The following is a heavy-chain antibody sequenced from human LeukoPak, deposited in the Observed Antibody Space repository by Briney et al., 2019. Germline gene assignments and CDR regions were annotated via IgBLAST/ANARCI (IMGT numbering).Heavy chain of an antibody. CDR2: IYYSGSN. V-gene: IGHV4-39*07. D-gene: IGHD6-13*01. Sequence: SETLSLTCTVSGGSISSSSYYWGWIRQPPGKGMEWLGCIYYSGSNYNNPFLKSRSPISVETSKNPFSLKSSSVTARDTPVYFCARGIVTAAGSWCDPWGQGTLVTVSS. J-gene: IGHJ5*02. CDR3: ARGIVTAAGSWCDP. CDR1: GGSISSSSYY.